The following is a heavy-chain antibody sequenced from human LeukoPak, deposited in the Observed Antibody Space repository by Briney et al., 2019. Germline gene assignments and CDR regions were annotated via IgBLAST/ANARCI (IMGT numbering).Heavy chain of an antibody. CDR2: IYYSGST. D-gene: IGHD2-21*02. Sequence: SQTLSLTCTVSGGSISSGGYYWSWIRQHPGKGLEWIGYIYYSGSTYYNPSLKSRVTISVDTSKNQFSLKLSSVTAADTAVCYCARAGYCGGDCYLNWFDPWGQGTLVTVSS. V-gene: IGHV4-31*03. CDR3: ARAGYCGGDCYLNWFDP. CDR1: GGSISSGGYY. J-gene: IGHJ5*02.